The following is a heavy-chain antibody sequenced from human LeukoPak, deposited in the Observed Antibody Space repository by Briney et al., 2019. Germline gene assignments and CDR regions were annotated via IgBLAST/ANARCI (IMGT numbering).Heavy chain of an antibody. CDR1: RGTFSSYV. CDR2: IMPILGIA. CDR3: AASDYKNWFDP. Sequence: SVQDSFKACRGTFSSYVISWVRQPPGQGVEWMGRIMPILGIANYAQKFQGTVTITEDKSTSPAYMELSRLRCEDTGVYYWAASDYKNWFDPWGQGTLVTVSS. D-gene: IGHD4-11*01. J-gene: IGHJ5*02. V-gene: IGHV1-69*04.